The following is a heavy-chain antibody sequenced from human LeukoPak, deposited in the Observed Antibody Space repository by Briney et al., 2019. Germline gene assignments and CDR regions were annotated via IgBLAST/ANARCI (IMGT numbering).Heavy chain of an antibody. CDR3: ASQGSRDGYNYPLFR. CDR2: IIPIFGTA. V-gene: IGHV1-69*05. Sequence: ASVKVSCKASGGTFSSYAISWVRQAPGQGLEWMGGIIPIFGTANYAQKFRGRVTITTDESTSTAYMELSSLRSEDTAVYYCASQGSRDGYNYPLFRWGQGTLVTVSS. J-gene: IGHJ4*02. CDR1: GGTFSSYA. D-gene: IGHD5-24*01.